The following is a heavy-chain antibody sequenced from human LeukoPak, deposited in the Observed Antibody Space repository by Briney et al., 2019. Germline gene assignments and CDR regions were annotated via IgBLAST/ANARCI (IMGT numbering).Heavy chain of an antibody. D-gene: IGHD2-8*01. CDR1: GFIFTSYS. J-gene: IGHJ4*02. V-gene: IGHV3-74*01. CDR2: INGDGSST. CDR3: ARVRVYALDS. Sequence: GGSLRLSCVASGFIFTSYSMNWVRQAPGKGLMWVSRINGDGSSTAYADFVKGRFTISRDNAKNTLYLQMNSLTDEDTAVYYCARVRVYALDSWGQGTLVTVSS.